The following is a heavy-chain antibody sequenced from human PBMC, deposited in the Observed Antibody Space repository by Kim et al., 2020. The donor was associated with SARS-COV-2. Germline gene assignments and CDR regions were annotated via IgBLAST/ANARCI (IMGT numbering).Heavy chain of an antibody. D-gene: IGHD6-13*01. CDR1: GFTFSDYA. V-gene: IGHV3-64*01. J-gene: IGHJ4*02. Sequence: GGSLRLSCAASGFTFSDYAMHWVRQAPGKGLEYVSVISSNMGIDTYYANSVKGRFIISRDNSKNTVYLQMGSLRTEDMAVYYCARGDSSSWYRPIDCWGQGTLVTVSS. CDR2: ISSNMGIDT. CDR3: ARGDSSSWYRPIDC.